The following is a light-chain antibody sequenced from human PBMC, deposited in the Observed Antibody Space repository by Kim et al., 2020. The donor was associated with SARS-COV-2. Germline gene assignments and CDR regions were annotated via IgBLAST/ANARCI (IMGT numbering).Light chain of an antibody. J-gene: IGLJ3*02. V-gene: IGLV3-21*04. CDR2: SDT. CDR3: HVWHYSGDPEGV. Sequence: SYELTQPPSVSVAPGKTANITCGGNKIGTKSVHWYQQKPGQAPVLVIYSDTDRPSRIPERFSGSNSGNTATLIITGVEAGDEADYYCHVWHYSGDPEGVFGGGTQLTVL. CDR1: KIGTKS.